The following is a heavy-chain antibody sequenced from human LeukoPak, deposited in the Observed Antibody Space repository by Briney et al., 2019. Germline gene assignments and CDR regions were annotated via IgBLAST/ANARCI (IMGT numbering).Heavy chain of an antibody. V-gene: IGHV4-39*01. CDR1: GGSISSSSYY. Sequence: SETLSLTCTVSGGSISSSSYYWGWIRQPPGKGLEWIGSIYYSGSTYYNPSLKSRVTISVDTSKNQFSLKLSSVTAADTAVYYCAGRGYSGYLINYYFDYWGQGTLVTVSS. D-gene: IGHD5-12*01. J-gene: IGHJ4*02. CDR2: IYYSGST. CDR3: AGRGYSGYLINYYFDY.